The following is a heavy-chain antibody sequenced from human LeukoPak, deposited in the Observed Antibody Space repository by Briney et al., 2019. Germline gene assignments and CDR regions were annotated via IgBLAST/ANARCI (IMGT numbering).Heavy chain of an antibody. CDR2: INPNSGGT. D-gene: IGHD3-10*01. CDR1: GYTFTSYY. Sequence: GASVKVSCKASGYTFTSYYMHWVRQAPGQGLEWMGWINPNSGGTNYAQKFQGRVTMTRDTSISTAYMELSRLRSDDTAVYYCARSWWRQYYYGSGSRKGTFDIWGQGTMVTVSS. V-gene: IGHV1-2*02. J-gene: IGHJ3*02. CDR3: ARSWWRQYYYGSGSRKGTFDI.